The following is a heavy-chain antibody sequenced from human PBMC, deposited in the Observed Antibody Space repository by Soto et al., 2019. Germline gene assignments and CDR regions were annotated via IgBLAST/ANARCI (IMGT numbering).Heavy chain of an antibody. J-gene: IGHJ3*02. V-gene: IGHV3-30-3*01. D-gene: IGHD1-26*01. CDR2: ISYDGSNK. CDR1: GFTFSSYA. CDR3: ARRAPKVGDAFDI. Sequence: QVQLVESGGGVVQPGRSLRLSCAASGFTFSSYAMHWVRQAPGKGLEWVAVISYDGSNKYYADSVKGRFTISRDNSKNTLYLQMNSLRAEDTAVYYFARRAPKVGDAFDIWGQGTMVTVSS.